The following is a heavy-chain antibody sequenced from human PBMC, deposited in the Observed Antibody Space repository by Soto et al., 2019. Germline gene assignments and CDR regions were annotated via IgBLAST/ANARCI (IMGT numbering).Heavy chain of an antibody. J-gene: IGHJ4*02. V-gene: IGHV3-30*18. CDR1: GFTVSSYG. CDR2: ISYDGSNK. Sequence: GGSLRLSCAASGFTVSSYGMHWVRQAPGKGLEWVAVISYDGSNKYYADSVKGRFTISRDNSKNTLYLQMNSLRAEDTAVYYCAKGYSYGLAYWGQGTLVTVSS. D-gene: IGHD5-18*01. CDR3: AKGYSYGLAY.